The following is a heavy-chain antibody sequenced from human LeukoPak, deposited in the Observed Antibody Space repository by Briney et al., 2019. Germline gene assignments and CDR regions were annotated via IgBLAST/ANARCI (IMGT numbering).Heavy chain of an antibody. Sequence: ASVTVSFKASGYTFTSYAMNWVRQAPGQGLEWMGWINPNTGNPTYAQGFTGRFVFSLDTSVSTTYLQISSLKAEDTAVYYCARAYQRLGGLSFPDQWGQGTLVSVSS. J-gene: IGHJ5*02. CDR1: GYTFTSYA. CDR3: ARAYQRLGGLSFPDQ. D-gene: IGHD3-16*02. CDR2: INPNTGNP. V-gene: IGHV7-4-1*02.